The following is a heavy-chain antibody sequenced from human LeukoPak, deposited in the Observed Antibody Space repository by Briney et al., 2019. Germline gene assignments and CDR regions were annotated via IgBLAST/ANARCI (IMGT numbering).Heavy chain of an antibody. CDR3: TTGTWIQLWLADY. V-gene: IGHV3-15*01. CDR1: GFTFTNAC. Sequence: GGSLRLSCKGSGFTFTNACMSWVRLAPGKGLEWVGHIKSQIAGGTTDYAAPVKGRFTISRDDSKNTLYLHVSRLETEDTAVYYCTTGTWIQLWLADYWGQGTLVTVSS. D-gene: IGHD5-18*01. J-gene: IGHJ4*02. CDR2: IKSQIAGGTT.